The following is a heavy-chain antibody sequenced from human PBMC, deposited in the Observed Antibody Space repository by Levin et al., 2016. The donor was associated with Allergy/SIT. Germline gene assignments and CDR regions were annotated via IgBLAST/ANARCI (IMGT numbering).Heavy chain of an antibody. D-gene: IGHD3-3*01. CDR1: GFTFSSYG. CDR3: ARDQISYYDFWSGSNGMDV. J-gene: IGHJ6*02. CDR2: ISGGGTM. V-gene: IGHV3-48*03. Sequence: GESLKISCATSGFTFSSYGMNWVRQAPGKGLEWLSYISGGGTMYYADSVRGRFTISRDNTKNSLYLQMSSLRAEDTAVYYCARDQISYYDFWSGSNGMDVWGQGTTVTVSS.